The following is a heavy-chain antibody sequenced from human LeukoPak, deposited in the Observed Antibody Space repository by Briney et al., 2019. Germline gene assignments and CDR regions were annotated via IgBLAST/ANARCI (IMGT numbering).Heavy chain of an antibody. J-gene: IGHJ4*02. CDR3: ALARESHDYGDYAAFDY. D-gene: IGHD4-17*01. CDR2: IYYSGGT. CDR1: GGSISSGGYY. Sequence: KASQTLSLTCTVSGGSISSGGYYWSWIRQHPGKGLEWIGYIYYSGGTYYNPPLKSRVTISVDTSKNRFSLKLSSVTAADTAVYYCALARESHDYGDYAAFDYWGQGTLVTVSS. V-gene: IGHV4-31*03.